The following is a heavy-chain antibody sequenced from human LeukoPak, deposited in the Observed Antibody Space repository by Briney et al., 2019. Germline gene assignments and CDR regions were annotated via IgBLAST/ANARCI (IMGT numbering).Heavy chain of an antibody. D-gene: IGHD3-3*01. Sequence: GESLKISCKGSGYSFTSYWIGWVRQMPGKGLEWMGIIYPGDSDTRYSPSFQGQVTISADKSISTAYLQWSSLKASDTAMYYCARHGLTIFGEIDAFDIWGQGTMVTVSS. V-gene: IGHV5-51*01. J-gene: IGHJ3*02. CDR2: IYPGDSDT. CDR1: GYSFTSYW. CDR3: ARHGLTIFGEIDAFDI.